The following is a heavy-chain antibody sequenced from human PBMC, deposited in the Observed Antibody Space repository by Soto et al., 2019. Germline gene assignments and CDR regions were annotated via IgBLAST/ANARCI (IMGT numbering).Heavy chain of an antibody. D-gene: IGHD3-16*02. Sequence: GGSLRLSCAASGFTFSSYWMHWVRQAPGKGLVWVSRINSDGSSTSYADSVKGRFTISRDNAKNTLYLQMNSLRAEDTAVYYCARLMITFGGVIVPPLDYWGQGTLVTVSS. CDR3: ARLMITFGGVIVPPLDY. J-gene: IGHJ4*02. CDR2: INSDGSST. V-gene: IGHV3-74*01. CDR1: GFTFSSYW.